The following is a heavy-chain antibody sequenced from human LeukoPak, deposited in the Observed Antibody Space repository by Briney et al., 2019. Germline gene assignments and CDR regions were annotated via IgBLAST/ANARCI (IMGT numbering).Heavy chain of an antibody. V-gene: IGHV1-46*01. CDR3: ARASGRYSDAFDI. D-gene: IGHD1-26*01. CDR1: GYTFTSYY. CDR2: INPSGGST. Sequence: GASVKVSCKAAGYTFTSYYMHWVRKAPGQGLEWMGTINPSGGSTSYAQKFQGRVTMTRDTSISTAYMELSRLRSDDTALYYCARASGRYSDAFDIWGQGTMVTVSS. J-gene: IGHJ3*02.